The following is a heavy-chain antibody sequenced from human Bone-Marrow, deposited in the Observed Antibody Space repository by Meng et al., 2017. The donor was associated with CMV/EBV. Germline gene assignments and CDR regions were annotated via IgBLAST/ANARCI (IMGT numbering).Heavy chain of an antibody. V-gene: IGHV1-69*10. CDR3: ARDPYSNYVYYYYYYGMDV. CDR2: IIPILGIA. D-gene: IGHD4-11*01. J-gene: IGHJ6*02. Sequence: SVKVSCKASGGTFSSYAISWVRQVPGQGLEWMGGIIPILGIANYAQKFQGRVTITADKSTSTAYMELSSLRSEDTAVYYCARDPYSNYVYYYYYYGMDVWGQGTTVTVSS. CDR1: GGTFSSYA.